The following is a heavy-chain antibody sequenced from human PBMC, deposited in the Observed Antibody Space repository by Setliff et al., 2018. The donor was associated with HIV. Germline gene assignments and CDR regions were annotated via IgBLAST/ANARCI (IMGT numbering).Heavy chain of an antibody. CDR3: ARGESTTWDLAEYFQH. J-gene: IGHJ1*01. CDR2: VYYTGTS. CDR1: GVSVSSGGYY. Sequence: KTSETLSLTCTVSGVSVSSGGYYWSWIRQHPGKGLEWIGYVYYTGTSYFNPSLKSRITISVDTSKNHFSLTLGFVTAAETAVYYCARGESTTWDLAEYFQHWGHGTLVTVSS. D-gene: IGHD2-2*01. V-gene: IGHV4-31*03.